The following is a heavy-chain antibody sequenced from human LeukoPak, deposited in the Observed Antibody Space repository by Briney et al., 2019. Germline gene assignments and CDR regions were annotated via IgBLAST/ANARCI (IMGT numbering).Heavy chain of an antibody. D-gene: IGHD3-16*01. V-gene: IGHV3-30-3*01. Sequence: GRSLRLSCAASGFTFSSYAMHWVRQAPGKGLEWVAVISYDGSNKYYADSVKGRFTISRDNSKNTLYLQMNSLRAEDTAVYYCARDTGMGEGDFDYWGQGPLVTVSS. J-gene: IGHJ4*02. CDR3: ARDTGMGEGDFDY. CDR2: ISYDGSNK. CDR1: GFTFSSYA.